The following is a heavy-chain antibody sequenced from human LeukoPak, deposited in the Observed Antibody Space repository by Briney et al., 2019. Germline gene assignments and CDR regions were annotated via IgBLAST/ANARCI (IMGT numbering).Heavy chain of an antibody. CDR1: GYSISSGYY. D-gene: IGHD6-19*01. CDR2: IYTSGST. CDR3: ARGSGWYRGDWFDP. Sequence: SETLSLTCTVSGYSISSGYYWSWIRQPAGKGLEWIGRIYTSGSTNYNPSLKSRVTISVDTSKNQFSLKLSSVTAADTAVYYCARGSGWYRGDWFDPWGQGTLVTVSS. V-gene: IGHV4-61*02. J-gene: IGHJ5*02.